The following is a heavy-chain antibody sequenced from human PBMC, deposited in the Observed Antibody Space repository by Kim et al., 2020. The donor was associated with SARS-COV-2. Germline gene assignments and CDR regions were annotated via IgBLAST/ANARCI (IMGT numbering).Heavy chain of an antibody. CDR2: ISSSSSYI. D-gene: IGHD1-26*01. CDR1: GFTFSSYS. V-gene: IGHV3-21*01. Sequence: GGSLRLSCAASGFTFSSYSMNWVRQAPGKGLEWVSSISSSSSYIYYADSVKGRFTISRDNAKNSLYLQMNSLRAEDTAVYYCARVHSGSGLFDIWGQGTMVTVSS. J-gene: IGHJ3*02. CDR3: ARVHSGSGLFDI.